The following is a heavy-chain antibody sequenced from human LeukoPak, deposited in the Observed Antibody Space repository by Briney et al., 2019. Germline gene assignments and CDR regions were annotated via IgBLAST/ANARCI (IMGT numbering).Heavy chain of an antibody. CDR1: GLTFSSYA. CDR3: ARDQRDYYDSSGYYY. CDR2: ISYDGSNK. J-gene: IGHJ4*02. Sequence: GGSLRLSCAASGLTFSSYAMHWVRQAPGKGLEWVAVISYDGSNKYYADSVKGRFTISRDNSKNTLYLQMNSLRAEDTAVYYCARDQRDYYDSSGYYYWGQGTLVTVSS. V-gene: IGHV3-30-3*01. D-gene: IGHD3-22*01.